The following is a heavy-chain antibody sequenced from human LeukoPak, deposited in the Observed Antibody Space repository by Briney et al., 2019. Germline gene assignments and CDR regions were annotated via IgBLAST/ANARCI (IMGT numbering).Heavy chain of an antibody. CDR2: ISSTSSTI. J-gene: IGHJ4*02. D-gene: IGHD6-19*01. V-gene: IGHV3-48*02. Sequence: GGSLRLSCAASGFTFSNYGMNWVRQAPGKGLEWVSSISSTSSTIYYADSVKGRFTISRDNAKDSLYLQMNSLRDEDTAVYYCARTNVKGIAVAGTVDYWGQGTLVTVSS. CDR3: ARTNVKGIAVAGTVDY. CDR1: GFTFSNYG.